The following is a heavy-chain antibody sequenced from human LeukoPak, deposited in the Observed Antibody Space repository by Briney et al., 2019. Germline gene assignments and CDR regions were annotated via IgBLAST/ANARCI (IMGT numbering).Heavy chain of an antibody. J-gene: IGHJ4*02. Sequence: GGSLRLSCAASGFTFSSYGMHWVRQAPGKGLEWVAVIWYGGSNKYYADSVKGRFTISRDNSKNTLYLQMNSLRAEDTAVYYCAKGRLDPFDYWGQGTLVTVSS. V-gene: IGHV3-30*02. CDR3: AKGRLDPFDY. CDR1: GFTFSSYG. D-gene: IGHD5-24*01. CDR2: IWYGGSNK.